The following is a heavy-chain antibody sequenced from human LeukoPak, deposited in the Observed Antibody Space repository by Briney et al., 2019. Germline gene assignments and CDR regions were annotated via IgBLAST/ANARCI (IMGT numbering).Heavy chain of an antibody. Sequence: KPWETLSLTCAVSGGSISSNSYYWGWIRQPPGKGLEWIGSIYYSGSTYYNPSLKSRVTISVDTSKNQFSLKLSSVTAADTAVYYCARTRYYYNSRSYGAPYYFDYWGQGTLVTVSS. V-gene: IGHV4-39*01. CDR3: ARTRYYYNSRSYGAPYYFDY. CDR1: GGSISSNSYY. CDR2: IYYSGST. D-gene: IGHD3-10*01. J-gene: IGHJ4*02.